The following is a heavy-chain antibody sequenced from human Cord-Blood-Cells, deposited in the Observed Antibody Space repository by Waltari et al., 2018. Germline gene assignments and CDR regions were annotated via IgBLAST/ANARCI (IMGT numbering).Heavy chain of an antibody. J-gene: IGHJ4*02. V-gene: IGHV3-30-3*01. CDR2: ISYDGSNK. CDR3: ARGGQYGSGSYFDY. Sequence: QVQLVESGGGVVQPGRSLRLSCAASGFTFSSYAMHWVRQAPGKGLEWVAVISYDGSNKYYADSVKGRFTISRDNSKNTLYLQMNSLRAEDTAVYYCARGGQYGSGSYFDYWGQGTLVTVSS. D-gene: IGHD3-10*01. CDR1: GFTFSSYA.